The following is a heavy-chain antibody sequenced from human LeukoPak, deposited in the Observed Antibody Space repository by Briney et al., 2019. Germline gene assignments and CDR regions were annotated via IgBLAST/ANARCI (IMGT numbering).Heavy chain of an antibody. CDR3: VREGAYSTSSPAGY. Sequence: GGSLRLSCAASGFTFSSYWMSWVRQAPGKRLEWVANINQDGSEKYYVDSVKGRFIISRDNARNSLFLQMNILTVEDTAIYYCVREGAYSTSSPAGYWGQGTLVSVSS. J-gene: IGHJ4*02. V-gene: IGHV3-7*01. CDR1: GFTFSSYW. CDR2: INQDGSEK. D-gene: IGHD6-6*01.